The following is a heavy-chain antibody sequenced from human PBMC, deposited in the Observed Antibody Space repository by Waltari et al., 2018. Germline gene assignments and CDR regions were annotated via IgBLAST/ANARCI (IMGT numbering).Heavy chain of an antibody. CDR2: INHAGYT. Sequence: QVQLQQWGAGLLQSSETLSLPSAVYRGSFSGSYWGWVRKTPGKGLEWIGEINHAGYTNHNPSLRSRVTMSADTSKSQFSLKLNSVTAADTAVYYCVRLEDCTGPGGHCYSGDPFALDVWGQGTTVTVSS. J-gene: IGHJ6*02. CDR3: VRLEDCTGPGGHCYSGDPFALDV. CDR1: RGSFSGSY. D-gene: IGHD2-15*01. V-gene: IGHV4-34*02.